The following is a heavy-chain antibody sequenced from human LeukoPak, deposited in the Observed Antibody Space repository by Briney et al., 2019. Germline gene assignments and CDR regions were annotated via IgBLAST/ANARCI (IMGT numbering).Heavy chain of an antibody. CDR2: IRSSGNTI. D-gene: IGHD6-13*01. Sequence: GGSLRLSCAASGFTFSDYSMSWIRQAPGKGLEWVSYIRSSGNTIYYADSVKGRFTISRDNAKNSLYLQMNSLRAEDTAVYYCARLSFVAAAAHWGQGTLVTVSS. CDR1: GFTFSDYS. J-gene: IGHJ4*02. CDR3: ARLSFVAAAAH. V-gene: IGHV3-11*04.